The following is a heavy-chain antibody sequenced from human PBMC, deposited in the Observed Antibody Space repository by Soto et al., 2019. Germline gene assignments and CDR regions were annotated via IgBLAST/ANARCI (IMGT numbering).Heavy chain of an antibody. D-gene: IGHD3-22*01. Sequence: SETLSLTCTVSGGSISSSSYYWGWIRQPPGKGLEWIGSIYYSGSTYYNPSLKSRVTISVDTSKNQFSLKLSSVTAADTAVYYCARQPMIVVVITTHFDYWGQGTLVTVS. CDR1: GGSISSSSYY. V-gene: IGHV4-39*01. CDR2: IYYSGST. J-gene: IGHJ4*02. CDR3: ARQPMIVVVITTHFDY.